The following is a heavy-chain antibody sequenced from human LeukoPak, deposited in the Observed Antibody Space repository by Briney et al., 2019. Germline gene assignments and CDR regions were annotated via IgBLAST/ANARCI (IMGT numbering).Heavy chain of an antibody. J-gene: IGHJ4*02. CDR2: IYYSGST. Sequence: SETLSLTCTVSRGSISSYYWGWIRQPPGNGLEWIGYIYYSGSTNYNPSLKSRVTISVDTSKNQFSLKLSSVTAADTAVYYCARAGGYGDPIDYWGPGTLVTVSS. D-gene: IGHD4-17*01. CDR3: ARAGGYGDPIDY. CDR1: RGSISSYY. V-gene: IGHV4-59*01.